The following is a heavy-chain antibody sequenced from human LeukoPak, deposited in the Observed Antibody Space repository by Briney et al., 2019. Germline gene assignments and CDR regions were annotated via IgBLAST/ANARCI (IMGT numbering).Heavy chain of an antibody. CDR1: GFTFSSYA. CDR2: ISYDGSNK. D-gene: IGHD2-2*02. Sequence: GGSLRLSSAASGFTFSSYAMHWVRQAPGKGLEWVAVISYDGSNKYYADSVKGRFTISRDNSKNTLYLQMNSLRAEDTAVYYCARPIVFTPPAGIPDYWGQGTLVTVSS. V-gene: IGHV3-30*04. CDR3: ARPIVFTPPAGIPDY. J-gene: IGHJ4*02.